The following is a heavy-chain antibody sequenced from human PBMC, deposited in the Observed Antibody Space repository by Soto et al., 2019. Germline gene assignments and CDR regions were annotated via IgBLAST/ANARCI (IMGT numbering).Heavy chain of an antibody. CDR3: ARESEDLTSNFDY. J-gene: IGHJ4*02. CDR1: GFTITRYS. CDR2: ISSTTHDI. Sequence: PGGSLRLSCAACGFTITRYSMNWVRQAPGKELEEVSSISSTTHDIYNADSMRGRFTISRDNAKNAVYLEMNSLRAEDTAVYYCARESEDLTSNFDYWGQGTLVTVSS. V-gene: IGHV3-21*06.